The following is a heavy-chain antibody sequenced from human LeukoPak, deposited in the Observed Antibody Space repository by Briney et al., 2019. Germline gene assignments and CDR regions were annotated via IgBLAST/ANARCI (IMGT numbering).Heavy chain of an antibody. D-gene: IGHD5-24*01. V-gene: IGHV3-21*01. Sequence: PGGSLRLSRVASGFTFSSYSMNWVRQAPGKGLEWVSSISSSSSYIYYADSVKGRFTISRDNAKNSLYLQMNSLRAEDTAVYYCATIGDGYNLSNDYWGQGTLVTVSS. CDR2: ISSSSSYI. CDR3: ATIGDGYNLSNDY. CDR1: GFTFSSYS. J-gene: IGHJ4*02.